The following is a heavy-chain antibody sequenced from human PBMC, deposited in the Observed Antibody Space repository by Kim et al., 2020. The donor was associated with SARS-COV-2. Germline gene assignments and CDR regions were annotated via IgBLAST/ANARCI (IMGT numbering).Heavy chain of an antibody. CDR1: GFTFSSYG. D-gene: IGHD1-26*01. CDR2: ISYDGSNK. V-gene: IGHV3-30*18. J-gene: IGHJ4*02. CDR3: AKASSGSYHAHFDY. Sequence: GGSLRLSCAASGFTFSSYGMHWVRQAPGKGLEWVAVISYDGSNKYYADSVKGRFTISRDNSKNTLYLQMNSLRAEDTAVYYCAKASSGSYHAHFDYWGQGTLVTVSS.